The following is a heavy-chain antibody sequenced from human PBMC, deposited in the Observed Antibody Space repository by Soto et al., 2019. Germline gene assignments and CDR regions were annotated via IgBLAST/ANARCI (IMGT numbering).Heavy chain of an antibody. J-gene: IGHJ4*02. CDR2: TYYSGST. D-gene: IGHD3-10*01. CDR1: GDSVNSGSYY. CDR3: ATGRYYYGSEY. V-gene: IGHV4-61*01. Sequence: SETLSLTCTVSGDSVNSGSYYWSWIRQPPGKGLEWIGYTYYSGSTNYNPSLKSRVTISLDTSKNHFSLKLTSVTAADTAVYYCATGRYYYGSEYWGQGTLVTVSS.